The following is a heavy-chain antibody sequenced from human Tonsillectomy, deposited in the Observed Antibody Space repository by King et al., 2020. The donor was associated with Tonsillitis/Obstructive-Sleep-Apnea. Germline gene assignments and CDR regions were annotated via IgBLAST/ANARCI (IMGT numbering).Heavy chain of an antibody. V-gene: IGHV5-10-1*03. CDR1: GYSFTSYW. J-gene: IGHJ5*02. D-gene: IGHD2-2*02. CDR2: IDPSDSYS. Sequence: VQLVESGAEVKKPGESLRISCKGSGYSFTSYWISWVRQMPGKGLEWMGRIDPSDSYSNYSPSFQGHVTLSVDKSISTAYLQWSSLKASDTAMYYCARVDCSSASCYTENWLDLWGQGTLVTVSS. CDR3: ARVDCSSASCYTENWLDL.